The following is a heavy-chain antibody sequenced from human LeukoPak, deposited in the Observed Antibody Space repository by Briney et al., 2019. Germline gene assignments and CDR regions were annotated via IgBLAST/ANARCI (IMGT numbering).Heavy chain of an antibody. V-gene: IGHV3-30*02. CDR1: GFTFSSYG. D-gene: IGHD1-7*01. CDR3: ARDGSSMGTNFDY. Sequence: GGSLRLSCAASGFTFSSYGMHWVRQAPGKGLEWVAFIRYDGSNKYYADSVRGRFTISRDNAKNSLYLQMNSLRAEDTAVYYCARDGSSMGTNFDYWGQGTLVTVSS. J-gene: IGHJ4*02. CDR2: IRYDGSNK.